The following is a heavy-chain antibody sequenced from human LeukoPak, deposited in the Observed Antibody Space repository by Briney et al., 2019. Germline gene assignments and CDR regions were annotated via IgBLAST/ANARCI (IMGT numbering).Heavy chain of an antibody. CDR1: GGSISSSSYY. CDR3: ARQIKSTMIFGY. J-gene: IGHJ4*02. D-gene: IGHD3-22*01. Sequence: SETLSLTCTVSGGSISSSSYYWGWIRQPPGKGLEWIGSIYYSGSTYYNPSLKSRVTISVDTSKNQFSLKLSSVTAADTAVYYCARQIKSTMIFGYWGQGTLVTVSS. V-gene: IGHV4-39*01. CDR2: IYYSGST.